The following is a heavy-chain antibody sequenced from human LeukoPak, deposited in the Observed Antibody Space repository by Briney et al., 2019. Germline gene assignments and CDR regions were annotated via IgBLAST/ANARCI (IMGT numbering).Heavy chain of an antibody. D-gene: IGHD1-1*01. CDR1: GFTFNTYT. V-gene: IGHV3-23*01. CDR3: AKGLERESRLDS. J-gene: IGHJ4*02. Sequence: GESLRLSCAASGFTFNTYTMYWVRQAPGKGLEWVSGISNSGGSTYYADSVKGRFTISRDNSKNTLYLQMNSLRAEDTALYYCAKGLERESRLDSWDQGTLVTVSS. CDR2: ISNSGGST.